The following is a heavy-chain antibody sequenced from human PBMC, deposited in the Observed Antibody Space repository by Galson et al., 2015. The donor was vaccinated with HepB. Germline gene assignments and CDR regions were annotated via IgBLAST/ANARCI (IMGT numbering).Heavy chain of an antibody. CDR2: ISSSSSHK. V-gene: IGHV3-21*01. J-gene: IGHJ3*02. CDR3: ARDPSLGTATTYTTFAFDI. D-gene: IGHD3-9*01. CDR1: GFTFSSYN. Sequence: SLRLSCAASGFTFSSYNMNWVRQAPGKGLEWVSSISSSSSHKYYADSVKGRFTISRDNAKNALYLQMNSLRAEDAAVYYCARDPSLGTATTYTTFAFDIWGQGTAVTVSS.